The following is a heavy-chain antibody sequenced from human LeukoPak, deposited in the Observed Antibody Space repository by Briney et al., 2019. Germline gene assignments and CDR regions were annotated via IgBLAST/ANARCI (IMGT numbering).Heavy chain of an antibody. V-gene: IGHV1-69*01. CDR1: GGTFSSYA. Sequence: SVKVSCKASGGTFSSYAIGWVRQAPGQGLEWMGGIIPIFGTANYAQKFQGRVTITADESTSTAYMELSSLRSEDTAVYYCARGVYPYSSGWYAPSYFDYWGQGTLVTVSS. J-gene: IGHJ4*02. CDR3: ARGVYPYSSGWYAPSYFDY. CDR2: IIPIFGTA. D-gene: IGHD6-19*01.